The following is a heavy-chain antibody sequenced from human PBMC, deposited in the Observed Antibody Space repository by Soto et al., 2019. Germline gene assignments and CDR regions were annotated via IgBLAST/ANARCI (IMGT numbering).Heavy chain of an antibody. CDR1: GGSISSFY. CDR3: ARGVAETDVDPWANWFDL. J-gene: IGHJ5*02. V-gene: IGHV4-4*07. D-gene: IGHD6-19*01. CDR2: VYDSGSS. Sequence: QMVLQESGPGLVKPSETLSLNCNVSGGSISSFYWTWIRQPAGGRLEWIGRVYDSGSSNYNPSLKSRITMSLHMSRSQVSLSLYSVTAADTAVYYWARGVAETDVDPWANWFDLWGQVILVTVSS.